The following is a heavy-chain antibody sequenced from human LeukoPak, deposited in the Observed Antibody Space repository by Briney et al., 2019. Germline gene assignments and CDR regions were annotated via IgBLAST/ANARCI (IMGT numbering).Heavy chain of an antibody. J-gene: IGHJ3*02. CDR3: AHRPRSLVAFDI. CDR2: IYWDDDK. V-gene: IGHV2-5*02. Sequence: SGPTLVKPTQTLTLTCTFSGFSLSTSGVGVGWIRQPPEKALEWLALIYWDDDKRYSPSLKSRLTITKDTSKNQVVLTMTNMDPVDTATYYCAHRPRSLVAFDIWGQGTMVTVSS. CDR1: GFSLSTSGVG.